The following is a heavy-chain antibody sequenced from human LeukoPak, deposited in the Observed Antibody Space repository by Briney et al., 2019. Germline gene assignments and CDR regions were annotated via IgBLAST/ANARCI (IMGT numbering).Heavy chain of an antibody. CDR2: ISSSSSYT. D-gene: IGHD2-15*01. V-gene: IGHV3-11*06. J-gene: IGHJ4*02. CDR1: GFTFSDYY. Sequence: KPGGSLTLFCSASGFTFSDYYMSCMRQAPGKGRDWVSYISSSSSYTNYADSVKGRFTISRDNDKNSLYLQMTRMRAEDTAVYYCARDFGYCSGGSCKYYFDYWGQGTLVTVSS. CDR3: ARDFGYCSGGSCKYYFDY.